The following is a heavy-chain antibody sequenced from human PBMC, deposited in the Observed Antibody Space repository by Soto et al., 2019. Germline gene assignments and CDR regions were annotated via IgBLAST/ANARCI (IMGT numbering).Heavy chain of an antibody. CDR1: GDSISSNH. Sequence: XETLSLTCTVSGDSISSNHWGWIRQAPGKGLEWIGYVAHNGGTNYNPSLQSRLTVSKDMSRNQFSLKLSSVTAADTAVYYCARDRLGSLDSWGQGTLVTVSS. CDR2: VAHNGGT. V-gene: IGHV4-59*01. D-gene: IGHD1-26*01. CDR3: ARDRLGSLDS. J-gene: IGHJ4*02.